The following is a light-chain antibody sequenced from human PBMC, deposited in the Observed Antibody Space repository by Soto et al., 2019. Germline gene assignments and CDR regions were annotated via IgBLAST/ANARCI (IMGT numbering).Light chain of an antibody. J-gene: IGKJ1*01. CDR2: DAS. Sequence: EIVLTQSPATLSLSPGERATLSCRASQGVSSYLAWYQQKPGQAPRLLIYDASNRATGIPARFSGSGSGTDFTLTISSLEPEDFAVYYCQQRSNWPTFGQGTKVDIK. V-gene: IGKV3-11*01. CDR3: QQRSNWPT. CDR1: QGVSSY.